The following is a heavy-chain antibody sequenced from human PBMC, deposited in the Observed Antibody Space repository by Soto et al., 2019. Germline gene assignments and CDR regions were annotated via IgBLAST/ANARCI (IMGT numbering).Heavy chain of an antibody. D-gene: IGHD6-13*01. CDR1: GFTFSSYG. CDR3: AKRKVPSAADSGYYYNGMDV. V-gene: IGHV3-30*18. J-gene: IGHJ6*02. CDR2: ISYDGSNK. Sequence: PGGSLRLSCAASGFTFSSYGMHWVRQAPGKGLEWVAVISYDGSNKYYADSVKGRFTISRDNSKNTLYLQMNSLRAEDTAVYYCAKRKVPSAADSGYYYNGMDVWGQGTTVTVSS.